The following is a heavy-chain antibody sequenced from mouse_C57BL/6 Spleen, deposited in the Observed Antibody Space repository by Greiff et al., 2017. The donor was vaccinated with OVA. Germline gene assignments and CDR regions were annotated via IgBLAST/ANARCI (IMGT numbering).Heavy chain of an antibody. J-gene: IGHJ2*01. D-gene: IGHD2-3*01. CDR3: ANFYDGYYKDFDY. CDR2: ISYDGSN. CDR1: GYSITSGYY. V-gene: IGHV3-6*01. Sequence: EVKLQESGPGLVKPSQSLSLTCSVTGYSITSGYYWNWIRQFPGNKPEWMGYISYDGSNNYNPSLKNRISITRDTSKNQFFLKLNSVTTEDTATYYCANFYDGYYKDFDYWGQGTTLTVSS.